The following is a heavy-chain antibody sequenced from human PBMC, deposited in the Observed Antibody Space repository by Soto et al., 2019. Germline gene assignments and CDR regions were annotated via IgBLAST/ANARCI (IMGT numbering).Heavy chain of an antibody. J-gene: IGHJ5*02. D-gene: IGHD2-15*01. V-gene: IGHV4-39*01. CDR2: IYYSGST. CDR1: GGSISSSSYY. CDR3: ASIFPGYCSGGSCYPNWFDP. Sequence: ASETLSLTCTVSGGSISSSSYYWGWIRQPPGKGLEWIGSIYYSGSTYYNPSLKSRVTISVDTSKNQFSLKLSSVTAADTAVYYCASIFPGYCSGGSCYPNWFDPWGQGTLVTVSS.